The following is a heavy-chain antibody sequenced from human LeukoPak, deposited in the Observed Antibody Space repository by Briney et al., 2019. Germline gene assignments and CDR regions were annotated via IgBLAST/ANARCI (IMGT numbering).Heavy chain of an antibody. J-gene: IGHJ4*02. V-gene: IGHV4-39*07. CDR1: GGSISSSSYY. CDR2: IYYSGST. CDR3: ARQTGSGLFILP. D-gene: IGHD3/OR15-3a*01. Sequence: SETLSLTCTVSGGSISSSSYYWGWIRQPPGNGLEWIGSIYYSGSTYYNPSLKSRVTISVDTPKNQFSLKLSSVTAADTAVYYCARQTGSGLFILPGGQGTLVTVSS.